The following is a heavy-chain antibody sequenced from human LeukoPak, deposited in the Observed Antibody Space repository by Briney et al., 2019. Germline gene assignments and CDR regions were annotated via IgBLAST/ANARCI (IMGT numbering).Heavy chain of an antibody. D-gene: IGHD3-22*01. J-gene: IGHJ4*02. CDR1: GASFSPYY. CDR3: ASLGGLYYESHGYPDFDH. Sequence: ASETLSLTCGVHGASFSPYYWSWIRQPPGKGLEWLGDINQSGTTNYNPSLKSRVTISIEKFKNQFSLKLTSVTAADTAVYYCASLGGLYYESHGYPDFDHWGQGTLVTVSS. V-gene: IGHV4-34*01. CDR2: INQSGTT.